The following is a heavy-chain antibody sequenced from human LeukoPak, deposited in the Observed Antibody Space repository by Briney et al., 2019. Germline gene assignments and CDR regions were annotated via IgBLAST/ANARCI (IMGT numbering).Heavy chain of an antibody. Sequence: ASVKVSCKASGYTFTSYGISWVRQAPGQGLEWMGWISAYNGNTNYAQKLQGRVTMTRDTATSTAYMELSSLSSEDTAVYYCATPGVHYDPSGYYPFQHWGQGTLVTVSS. CDR3: ATPGVHYDPSGYYPFQH. D-gene: IGHD3-22*01. J-gene: IGHJ1*01. V-gene: IGHV1-18*01. CDR2: ISAYNGNT. CDR1: GYTFTSYG.